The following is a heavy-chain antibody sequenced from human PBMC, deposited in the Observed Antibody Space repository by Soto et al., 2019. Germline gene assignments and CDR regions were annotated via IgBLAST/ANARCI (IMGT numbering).Heavy chain of an antibody. CDR1: GYTFTTYA. J-gene: IGHJ4*02. CDR3: ARGPYDSSGPFDY. V-gene: IGHV1-3*01. CDR2: INAGNGNT. D-gene: IGHD3-22*01. Sequence: QVQLVQSGAEVKKPGASVKVSCKASGYTFTTYAIHWVRQAPGQRLEWMGWINAGNGNTKYSQKFQGRVTITRDTSASTAYMELSSPRSEDTAVYYCARGPYDSSGPFDYWGQGTLVTVSS.